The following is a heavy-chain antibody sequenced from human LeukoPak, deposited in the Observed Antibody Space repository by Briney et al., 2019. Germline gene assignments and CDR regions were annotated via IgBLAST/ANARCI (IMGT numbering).Heavy chain of an antibody. D-gene: IGHD3-10*01. V-gene: IGHV1-46*01. J-gene: IGHJ4*02. CDR2: INPSGGST. CDR1: GYTFTSYY. Sequence: ASVKVSCKASGYTFTSYYMHWVRQAPGQGLEWMGIINPSGGSTSYAQKFQGRVTITADKSTSTAYMELSSLRSEDTAVYYCAREGPHYGSGSYIRWFDYWGQGTLVTVSS. CDR3: AREGPHYGSGSYIRWFDY.